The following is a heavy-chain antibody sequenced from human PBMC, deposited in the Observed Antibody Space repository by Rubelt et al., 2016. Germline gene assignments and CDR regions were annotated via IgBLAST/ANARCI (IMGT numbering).Heavy chain of an antibody. Sequence: QVQLQESGPGLVKPSETLSLTCTVSGGSISDSRYYWGWIRQPPGKGLEWIGAIAYSGSTFYNPSLESGVAISSDTSRNQFSLRLRSGTAADTAVYYCAGLINSGKYHFGFDFWGQGTLVTGSS. CDR2: IAYSGST. D-gene: IGHD2/OR15-2a*01. CDR3: AGLINSGKYHFGFDF. J-gene: IGHJ4*02. V-gene: IGHV4-39*07. CDR1: GGSISDSRYY.